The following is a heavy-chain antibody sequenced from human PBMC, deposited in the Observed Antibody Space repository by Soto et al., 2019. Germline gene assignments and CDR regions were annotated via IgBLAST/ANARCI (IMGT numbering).Heavy chain of an antibody. Sequence: EVQLLESGGGLVQPGGSLRLSCAASGFTFSNYAMNWVRQAPGKGLEWVSVISGSGGSTDYADSVKGRFTISRDNSRNTLYLQMNSLRAEDTAVYHCAKARKAEYGEVDIWGQGTMVTVSS. CDR2: ISGSGGST. CDR1: GFTFSNYA. V-gene: IGHV3-23*01. D-gene: IGHD4-17*01. CDR3: AKARKAEYGEVDI. J-gene: IGHJ3*02.